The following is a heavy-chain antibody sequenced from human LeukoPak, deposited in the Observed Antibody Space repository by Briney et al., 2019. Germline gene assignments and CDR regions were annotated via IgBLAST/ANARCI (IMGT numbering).Heavy chain of an antibody. CDR3: ARLGPVIRGESDS. Sequence: GASVKVSCKASGYTFTDYYVHWVRQAPGQGLEWMGWINPKNGGPNFAQKFQGRVTMTRDTSISTAYMELTSLKSDDTAVYYCARLGPVIRGESDSWGQGTLDTVSS. V-gene: IGHV1-2*02. D-gene: IGHD3-10*01. CDR1: GYTFTDYY. J-gene: IGHJ4*02. CDR2: INPKNGGP.